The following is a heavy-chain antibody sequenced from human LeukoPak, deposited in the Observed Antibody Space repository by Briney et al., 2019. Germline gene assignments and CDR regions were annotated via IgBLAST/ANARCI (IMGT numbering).Heavy chain of an antibody. Sequence: PGGSLRLSCAASGFTFSDYYMSWIRQAPGKGLEWVSYISSSGSTIYYADSVKGRFTISRDNAKNSLYLQMNSLRAGDTAVYYCARDGGYCSGGSCATYGMDVWGQGTTVTVSS. D-gene: IGHD2-15*01. CDR1: GFTFSDYY. V-gene: IGHV3-11*01. J-gene: IGHJ6*02. CDR3: ARDGGYCSGGSCATYGMDV. CDR2: ISSSGSTI.